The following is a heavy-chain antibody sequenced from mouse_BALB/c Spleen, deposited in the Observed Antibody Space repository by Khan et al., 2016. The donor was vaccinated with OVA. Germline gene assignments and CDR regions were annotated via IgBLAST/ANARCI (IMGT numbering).Heavy chain of an antibody. CDR2: IYPGTDNT. Sequence: VQLQESGAELVRPGASVKLSCRTSGYIFTNYWIHWVKQRSGQGLEWIARIYPGTDNTYYNEKLKDKATLTADRSSSTAYMQLSSLKSEDSAVYCCAREEPLYYFVYWGQGTTLTVSS. D-gene: IGHD6-1*01. J-gene: IGHJ2*01. CDR1: GYIFTNYW. V-gene: IGHV1-76*01. CDR3: AREEPLYYFVY.